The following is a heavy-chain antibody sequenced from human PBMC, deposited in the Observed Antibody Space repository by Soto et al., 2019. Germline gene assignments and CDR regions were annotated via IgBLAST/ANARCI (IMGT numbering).Heavy chain of an antibody. CDR3: AKEDGDGYNWPLGAFDI. CDR2: ISYHGSSK. J-gene: IGHJ3*02. Sequence: QVPLVESGGGVVQPGRSLRLSCAASGFTFSSCGMHWVRQAPGKGLEWVALISYHGSSKFYADSVKGRFTISRDNSKNTLYLQMNNLRAEDTAMYYCAKEDGDGYNWPLGAFDIWGQGTMVTVSS. D-gene: IGHD5-12*01. V-gene: IGHV3-30*18. CDR1: GFTFSSCG.